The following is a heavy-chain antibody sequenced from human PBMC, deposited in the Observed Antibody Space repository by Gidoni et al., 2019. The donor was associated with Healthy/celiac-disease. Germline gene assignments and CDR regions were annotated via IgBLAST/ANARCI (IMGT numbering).Heavy chain of an antibody. CDR2: ISAYNGNT. V-gene: IGHV1-18*01. Sequence: GLEWMGWISAYNGNTNYAQKRQGRVTMTTDTSTSTAYMALRSVRSEDTAVYYCARFSLLRNDQDYWGQGTLVTVSS. D-gene: IGHD1-1*01. CDR3: ARFSLLRNDQDY. J-gene: IGHJ4*02.